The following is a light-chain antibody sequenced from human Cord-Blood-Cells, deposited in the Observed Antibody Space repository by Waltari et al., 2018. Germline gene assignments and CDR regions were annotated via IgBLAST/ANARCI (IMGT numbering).Light chain of an antibody. CDR1: SSDVGGYNY. CDR3: SSYTSSSTAV. Sequence: QSALTQPASVSGSPGQSITISCTGTSSDVGGYNYVSWYQQHPGTAPQLMIYDYSKRRSGVSNRFSGSKSVNTASLTISGLQAEDEADYYCSSYTSSSTAVFGGGTKLTVL. J-gene: IGLJ3*02. V-gene: IGLV2-14*01. CDR2: DYS.